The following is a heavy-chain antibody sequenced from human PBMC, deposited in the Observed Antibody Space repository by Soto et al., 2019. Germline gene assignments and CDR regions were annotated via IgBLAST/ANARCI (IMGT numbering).Heavy chain of an antibody. Sequence: AVSLSSYAMTWVRQAPGKGLEWVAGISVSGGSTNYAVSVKGRFTISRDNDKNTVYLQMNSLRAEDTAVYYCAKVFFFLGGTIYVIYF. J-gene: IGHJ1*01. D-gene: IGHD3-3*01. CDR3: AKVFFFLGGTIYVIYF. V-gene: IGHV3-23*01. CDR2: ISVSGGST. CDR1: AVSLSSYA.